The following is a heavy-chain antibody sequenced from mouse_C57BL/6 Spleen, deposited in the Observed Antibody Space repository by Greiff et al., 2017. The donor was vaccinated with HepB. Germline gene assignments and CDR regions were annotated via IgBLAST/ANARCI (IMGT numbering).Heavy chain of an antibody. CDR1: GFTFSDYY. CDR3: ARDRYSNGYSYFDV. D-gene: IGHD2-5*01. Sequence: EVKLVESEGGLVQPGSSMKLSCTASGFTFSDYYMAWVRQVPEKGLEWVANINYDGSSTYYLDSLKSRFIISRDNAKNILYLQMSSLKSEDTATYYCARDRYSNGYSYFDVWGTGTTVTVSS. CDR2: INYDGSST. V-gene: IGHV5-16*01. J-gene: IGHJ1*03.